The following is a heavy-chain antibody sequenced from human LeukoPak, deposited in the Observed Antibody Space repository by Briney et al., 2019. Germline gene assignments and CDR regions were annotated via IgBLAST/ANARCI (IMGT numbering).Heavy chain of an antibody. CDR2: INQDGSVR. CDR3: ARDPSTASAWFYFDL. D-gene: IGHD6-19*01. V-gene: IGHV3-7*01. J-gene: IGHJ4*02. Sequence: PGGSLSLSCAASGFTFGSNWMSWVRQAPGKGLEWVAHINQDGSVRYYVDSVKGRFTISRDNTKNSLYLQMNNLRVDDTAIYYCARDPSTASAWFYFDLWGQGTLVTVSS. CDR1: GFTFGSNW.